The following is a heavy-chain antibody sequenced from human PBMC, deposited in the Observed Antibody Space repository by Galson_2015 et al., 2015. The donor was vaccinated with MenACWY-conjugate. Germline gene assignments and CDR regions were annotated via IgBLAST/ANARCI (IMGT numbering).Heavy chain of an antibody. D-gene: IGHD3-22*01. CDR1: GFSFTKHW. Sequence: QSGAEVKKPGESLKISCKGAGFSFTKHWIGWVRQMPGRGLEWMGMIYPDDSDTRYSPSFQGHVTISADRSINTAYLQWSSLEASDTAMYYCARHVYFDNSGLFPNYYYMDVWGKGTTVTVSS. CDR3: ARHVYFDNSGLFPNYYYMDV. J-gene: IGHJ6*03. CDR2: IYPDDSDT. V-gene: IGHV5-51*01.